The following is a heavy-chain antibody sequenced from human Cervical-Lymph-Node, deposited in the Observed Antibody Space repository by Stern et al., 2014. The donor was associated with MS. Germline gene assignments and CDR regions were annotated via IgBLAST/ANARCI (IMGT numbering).Heavy chain of an antibody. D-gene: IGHD3-3*01. CDR2: TDCDDDT. CDR3: AQTWYYEGDWFDP. Sequence: QVTLKESGPALVKPPHTLKLTCNFSGYSLSTSGMRVIRLRQPPVHALEWLARTDCDDDTFDRTSLETRLTISKDTSKNQVVLTMTNMNPVDTATYYCAQTWYYEGDWFDPWGQGTLVTVSS. CDR1: GYSLSTSGMR. V-gene: IGHV2-70*04. J-gene: IGHJ5*02.